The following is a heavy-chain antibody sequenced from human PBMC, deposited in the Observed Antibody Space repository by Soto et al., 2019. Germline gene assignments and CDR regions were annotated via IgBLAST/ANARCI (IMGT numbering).Heavy chain of an antibody. CDR1: GYTFTGYY. D-gene: IGHD6-13*01. Sequence: ASVKVSCKASGYTFTGYYMYWVRQAPGQGLEWMGWINPNSGGTNYAQKFQGWVTMTRDTSISTAYMELSRLTSGDTAVYYCARGIDSGYSSGWYATYFDYWGQGTPVTV. CDR2: INPNSGGT. V-gene: IGHV1-2*04. J-gene: IGHJ4*02. CDR3: ARGIDSGYSSGWYATYFDY.